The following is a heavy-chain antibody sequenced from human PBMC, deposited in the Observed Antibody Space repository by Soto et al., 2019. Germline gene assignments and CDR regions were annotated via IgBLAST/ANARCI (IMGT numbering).Heavy chain of an antibody. CDR3: VRCYCSVGSCYACWHFDL. V-gene: IGHV1-18*01. CDR2: ISASTRNT. D-gene: IGHD2-15*01. CDR1: GYTFSDYA. Sequence: QVQLVQSGGEVKKPGASVKVSCQASGYTFSDYAISWVRQAPGQGLEWMGWISASTRNTDQAQNFQGRVILTLDTSTNTDYMELRSRRSDDTAVYYCVRCYCSVGSCYACWHFDLWGRGTLVTVSS. J-gene: IGHJ2*01.